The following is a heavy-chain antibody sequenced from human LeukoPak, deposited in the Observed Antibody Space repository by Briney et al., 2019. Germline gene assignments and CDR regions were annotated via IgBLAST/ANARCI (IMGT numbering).Heavy chain of an antibody. J-gene: IGHJ4*02. CDR3: ARDGERDYYFDY. Sequence: ALVKVSCKASGYSFTSYAISWVRQAPGQGLEWMGGIIPIFGTANYAQKFQGRVTITADESTSTAYMELSSLRSEDTAVYYCARDGERDYYFDYWGQGTLVTVSS. D-gene: IGHD2-21*01. CDR1: GYSFTSYA. V-gene: IGHV1-69*13. CDR2: IIPIFGTA.